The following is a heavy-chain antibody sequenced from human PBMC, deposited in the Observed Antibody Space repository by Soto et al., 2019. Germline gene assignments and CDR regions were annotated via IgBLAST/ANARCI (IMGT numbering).Heavy chain of an antibody. CDR2: ISGSGGST. J-gene: IGHJ3*02. D-gene: IGHD2-8*01. CDR1: GFTFSSYA. Sequence: EVQLLESGGGLVQPGGSLRLSCAASGFTFSSYAMSWVRQAPGKGLEWVSAISGSGGSTYYADSVKGRFTISRDNSKNTLYLQMNSLRAEDTAVYYCAVDPLYAMDAFDIWGQGTMVTVSS. V-gene: IGHV3-23*01. CDR3: AVDPLYAMDAFDI.